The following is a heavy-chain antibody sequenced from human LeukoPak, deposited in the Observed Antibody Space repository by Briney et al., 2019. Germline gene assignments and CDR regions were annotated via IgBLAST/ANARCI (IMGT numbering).Heavy chain of an antibody. Sequence: PGGSLRLSCAASGFTFSSYAMSWVRQAPGKGLEWVSAISGSGGSTYYADSVKGRFTISRDNSKNTLYLQMNSLRAEDTAVYYCARELYDSSGYYSLAAAYWGQGTLVTVSS. D-gene: IGHD3-22*01. CDR2: ISGSGGST. CDR3: ARELYDSSGYYSLAAAY. V-gene: IGHV3-23*01. CDR1: GFTFSSYA. J-gene: IGHJ4*02.